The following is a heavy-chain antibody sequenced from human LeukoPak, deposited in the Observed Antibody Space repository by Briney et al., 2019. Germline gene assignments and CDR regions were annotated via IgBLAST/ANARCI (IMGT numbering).Heavy chain of an antibody. CDR1: GFTFSSYS. Sequence: GGSLRLSCAASGFTFSSYSMNWVRQAPGKGLEWVGRIKSKTDGGTTDYAAPVKGRFTISRDDSKNTLYLQMNSLKTEDTAVYYCTATYYYDSSGYPHYMDVWGKGTTVTASS. J-gene: IGHJ6*03. CDR3: TATYYYDSSGYPHYMDV. D-gene: IGHD3-22*01. V-gene: IGHV3-15*01. CDR2: IKSKTDGGTT.